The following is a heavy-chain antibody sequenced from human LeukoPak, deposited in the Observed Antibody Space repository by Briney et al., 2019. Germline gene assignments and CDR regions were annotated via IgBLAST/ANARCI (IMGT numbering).Heavy chain of an antibody. Sequence: SETLSLTCTVSGGSISGYYWSWTRQPPGKGLEWIGYIYYSGSTNYNPSLKSRVTISVDTSKNQFSLKLSSVTAADTAVYYCARVGLWDYFDYWGQGTLVTVSS. CDR3: ARVGLWDYFDY. D-gene: IGHD5-18*01. CDR2: IYYSGST. J-gene: IGHJ4*02. CDR1: GGSISGYY. V-gene: IGHV4-59*01.